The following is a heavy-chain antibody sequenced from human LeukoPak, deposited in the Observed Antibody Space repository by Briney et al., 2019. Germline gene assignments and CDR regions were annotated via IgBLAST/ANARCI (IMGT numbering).Heavy chain of an antibody. D-gene: IGHD6-6*01. CDR2: TYYRSKWGN. Sequence: SQTLSLTCGISGDSVSSYDATWNWVRQSPSRGLEWLGRTYYRSKWGNDYAVSVKSRITINPDTSKNQFSLHLDSVTPEDTAVYYCARVSSRAFDVWGQGTMVTVSP. V-gene: IGHV6-1*01. J-gene: IGHJ3*01. CDR3: ARVSSRAFDV. CDR1: GDSVSSYDAT.